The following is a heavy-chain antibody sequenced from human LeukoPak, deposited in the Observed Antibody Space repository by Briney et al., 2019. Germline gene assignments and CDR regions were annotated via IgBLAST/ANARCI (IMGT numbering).Heavy chain of an antibody. CDR2: MNTDGTYT. J-gene: IGHJ4*02. D-gene: IGHD6-25*01. V-gene: IGHV3-74*01. CDR3: ARSGYSSAQKLY. CDR1: GFTFSNYW. Sequence: GGSLRLSCAASGFTFSNYWMRWVRHAPGHGLVWVSRMNTDGTYTDYADSVKGRFTISRDNAKNTLYLQMNSLVAEDTAVYYCARSGYSSAQKLYWGQGTLVTVSS.